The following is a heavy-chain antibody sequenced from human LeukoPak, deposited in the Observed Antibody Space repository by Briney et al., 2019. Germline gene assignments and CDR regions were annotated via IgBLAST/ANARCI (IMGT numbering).Heavy chain of an antibody. D-gene: IGHD6-19*01. J-gene: IGHJ1*01. Sequence: GGSLRLSCAVSGFTFSSYSMNWVRQAPGKGLEWVSSISGSSSYIYYADSVKGRFTISRDNAKNSLYLQMNSLRAEDTAVYYCASGSYGYSSGWYGLGTEYFQHWGQGTLVTVSS. V-gene: IGHV3-21*01. CDR2: ISGSSSYI. CDR1: GFTFSSYS. CDR3: ASGSYGYSSGWYGLGTEYFQH.